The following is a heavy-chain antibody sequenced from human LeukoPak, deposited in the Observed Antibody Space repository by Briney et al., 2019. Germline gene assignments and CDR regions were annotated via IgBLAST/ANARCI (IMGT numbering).Heavy chain of an antibody. Sequence: SETLSLTCTVSGGSISSSSYYWGWIRQPPGKGLEWIGSIYYSGSTYYNPSLKSRVTISVDTSKNQFSLKLSSVTAADTAVYYCARHPYYYGSGSYLWWFDPWGQGTLVTVSS. CDR2: IYYSGST. CDR1: GGSISSSSYY. D-gene: IGHD3-10*01. CDR3: ARHPYYYGSGSYLWWFDP. V-gene: IGHV4-39*01. J-gene: IGHJ5*02.